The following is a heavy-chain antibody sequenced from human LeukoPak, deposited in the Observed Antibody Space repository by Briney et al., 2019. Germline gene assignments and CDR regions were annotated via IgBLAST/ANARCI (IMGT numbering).Heavy chain of an antibody. Sequence: SENLSLTCTVSGGSISSYYWSWIRQPPGKGLEWIGYIYYSGSTNYNPSLKSRVTISVDTSKNQFSLKLSSVTAADTAVYYCASPGAQQLDAFDIWGQGTMVTVSS. CDR2: IYYSGST. CDR1: GGSISSYY. J-gene: IGHJ3*02. D-gene: IGHD6-13*01. CDR3: ASPGAQQLDAFDI. V-gene: IGHV4-59*01.